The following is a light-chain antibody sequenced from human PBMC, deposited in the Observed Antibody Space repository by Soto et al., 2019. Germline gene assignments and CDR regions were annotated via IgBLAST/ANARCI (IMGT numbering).Light chain of an antibody. V-gene: IGLV2-14*01. CDR3: SSYTSSSTLPYV. CDR2: EVS. J-gene: IGLJ1*01. CDR1: SSDVGGYNY. Sequence: SALAQPASLSGSPGQSITISCTGTSSDVGGYNYVSWYQQHPGKAPKLMIYEVSNRPSGVSNRFSGSKSGNTASLTISGLQAEDEADYYCSSYTSSSTLPYVFGTGIKVTVL.